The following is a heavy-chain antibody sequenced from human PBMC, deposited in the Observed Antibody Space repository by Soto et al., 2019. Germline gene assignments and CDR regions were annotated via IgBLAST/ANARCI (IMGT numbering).Heavy chain of an antibody. J-gene: IGHJ6*03. V-gene: IGHV1-69*02. Sequence: SVKVSCKASGGTFSSYTISWVRQAPGQGLEWMGRIIPILGIANYAQKFQGRVTITADKSTSTAYMELSSLRSEDTAVYYCANSFCSGGSCYPTMDVWGKGTTVTVSS. CDR2: IIPILGIA. D-gene: IGHD2-15*01. CDR1: GGTFSSYT. CDR3: ANSFCSGGSCYPTMDV.